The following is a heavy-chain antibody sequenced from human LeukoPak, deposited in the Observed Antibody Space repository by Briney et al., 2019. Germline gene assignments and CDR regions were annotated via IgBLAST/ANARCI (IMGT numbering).Heavy chain of an antibody. D-gene: IGHD1-26*01. Sequence: WGPRLSCAASGFTFDDYAMHWVRQAPGKGLEWVSGISWNSGSIGYADSVKGRFTISRDNAKNSLYLQMNSLRAEDMALYYCAKETSGSYAFDIWGQGTMVTVSS. J-gene: IGHJ3*02. CDR2: ISWNSGSI. CDR3: AKETSGSYAFDI. V-gene: IGHV3-9*03. CDR1: GFTFDDYA.